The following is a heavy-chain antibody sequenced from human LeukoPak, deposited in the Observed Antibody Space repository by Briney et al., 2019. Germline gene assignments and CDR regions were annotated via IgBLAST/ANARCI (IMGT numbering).Heavy chain of an antibody. Sequence: GGSLRLSCAASGFTFSSYGMTWVRQAPGKGLEWVSGINRNGGIRGHADSVKGRFTISRDNAKNSLYLQMNSLRAEDTAVYYCAELGITMIGGVWGKGTTVTISS. J-gene: IGHJ6*04. CDR1: GFTFSSYG. CDR3: AELGITMIGGV. CDR2: INRNGGIR. D-gene: IGHD3-10*02. V-gene: IGHV3-20*04.